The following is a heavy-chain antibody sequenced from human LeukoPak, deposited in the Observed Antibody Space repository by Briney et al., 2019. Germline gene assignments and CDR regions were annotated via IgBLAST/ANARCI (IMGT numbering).Heavy chain of an antibody. CDR1: VGSISSYY. D-gene: IGHD3-10*01. V-gene: IGHV4-4*07. J-gene: IGHJ6*03. CDR3: ARDREVRGANHYYYYYYMDV. CDR2: IYTSGST. Sequence: SETLSLTCTVYVGSISSYYWRWIRQPAGKGLEWIGRIYTSGSTNYNPSLKSRVTMSVDTSKNQFSLKLSSVTAADTAVYYCARDREVRGANHYYYYYYMDVWGKGTTVTVSS.